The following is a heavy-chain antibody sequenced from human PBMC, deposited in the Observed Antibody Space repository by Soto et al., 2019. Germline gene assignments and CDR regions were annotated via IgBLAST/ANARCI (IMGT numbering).Heavy chain of an antibody. J-gene: IGHJ6*02. V-gene: IGHV3-23*01. Sequence: GGSLRLSCAASGFTFSSYAMSWVRQAPGKGLEWVSAISGSGGSTYYADSVKGRFTISRDNSKNTLYLQMNSLRSEDTAVYYCARDSTSQLSPGYYYYYGMDVWGQGTTVTVSS. CDR2: ISGSGGST. CDR1: GFTFSSYA. D-gene: IGHD6-6*01. CDR3: ARDSTSQLSPGYYYYYGMDV.